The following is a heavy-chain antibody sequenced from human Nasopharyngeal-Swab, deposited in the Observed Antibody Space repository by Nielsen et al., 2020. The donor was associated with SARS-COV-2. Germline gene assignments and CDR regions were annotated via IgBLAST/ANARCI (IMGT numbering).Heavy chain of an antibody. CDR3: AREESIRGYSGYDPYYMDV. J-gene: IGHJ6*03. CDR1: GGTFSSYA. V-gene: IGHV1-69*06. Sequence: SVKVSCKASGGTFSSYAISWVRQAPGQGLEWMGGIIPIFGTANYAQKFQGRVTITADKSTSTAYMELSSLRSEDTAVYYFAREESIRGYSGYDPYYMDVWGKGTTVTVSS. D-gene: IGHD5-12*01. CDR2: IIPIFGTA.